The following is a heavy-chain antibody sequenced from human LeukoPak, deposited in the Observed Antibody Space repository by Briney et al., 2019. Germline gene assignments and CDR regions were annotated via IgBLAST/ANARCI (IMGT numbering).Heavy chain of an antibody. CDR2: IYTSGST. CDR1: GGSISSGSYY. V-gene: IGHV4-61*02. CDR3: ARDIAARDYYYGMDV. Sequence: PSQTLSLTCTVSGGSISSGSYYWSWIRQPAGKGLEWIGRIYTSGSTNYNPSLKSRVTISVDTSKNQFSLKLSSVTAADTAVYYCARDIAARDYYYGMDVWGQGTTATVSS. D-gene: IGHD6-6*01. J-gene: IGHJ6*02.